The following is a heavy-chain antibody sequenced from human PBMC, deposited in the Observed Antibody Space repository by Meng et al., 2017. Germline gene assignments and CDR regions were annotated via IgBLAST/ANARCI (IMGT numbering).Heavy chain of an antibody. CDR1: ACSIISSKW. Sequence: VMFQWAAPGRGRPSGTLALAAAGYACSIISSKWWSWVGQPPGKGLDWIGEIYHSGSTNYNPSRKSRVTISVDKSKNQFSLKLSSVTAADTAVYYCARIGDWGSTRYFDYWGQGTLVTVSS. V-gene: IGHV4-4*02. CDR2: IYHSGST. CDR3: ARIGDWGSTRYFDY. J-gene: IGHJ4*02. D-gene: IGHD7-27*01.